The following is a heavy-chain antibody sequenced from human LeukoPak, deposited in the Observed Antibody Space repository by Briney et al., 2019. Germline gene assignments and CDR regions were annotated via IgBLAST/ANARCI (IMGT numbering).Heavy chain of an antibody. D-gene: IGHD6-19*01. Sequence: GGSLRLSCAASGFPFSSYNMNWVRLAPGKGLEWVSYITSSSSTIYCADSVKGRFTISRDNAKNSLYLQMNSLRAEDTAVYYCARSGWESETSDYWGQGTLVTVSS. CDR3: ARSGWESETSDY. CDR2: ITSSSSTI. CDR1: GFPFSSYN. V-gene: IGHV3-48*01. J-gene: IGHJ4*02.